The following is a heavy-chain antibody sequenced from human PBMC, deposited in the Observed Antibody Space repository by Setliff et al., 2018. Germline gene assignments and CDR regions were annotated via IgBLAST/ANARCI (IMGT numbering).Heavy chain of an antibody. J-gene: IGHJ4*02. CDR3: FGAGTCSY. CDR2: ISSRSTYI. D-gene: IGHD3-10*01. V-gene: IGHV3-21*01. CDR1: GFTFSSLW. Sequence: SGGSLRLSCAASGFTFSSLWMAWVRQAPGKGLEWVSSISSRSTYIYYADSLKGRFTISRDNARNSLSLQMNSLRTEDTAVYYCFGAGTCSYWGQGTLVTVSS.